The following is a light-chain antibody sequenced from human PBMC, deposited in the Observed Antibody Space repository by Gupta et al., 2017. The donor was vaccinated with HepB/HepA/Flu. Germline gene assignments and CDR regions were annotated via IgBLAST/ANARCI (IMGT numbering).Light chain of an antibody. V-gene: IGKV1-33*01. Sequence: DIQMTQSPSSLSACVGDRVTITCQASQDIISSLDWYQHKPGTAPKLLIYDGYILETGVPSRFSGRGLGTDFTFTISSLQPEDIATYYCQQYASLPLTFGRGTKV. CDR1: QDIISS. CDR3: QQYASLPLT. CDR2: DGY. J-gene: IGKJ1*01.